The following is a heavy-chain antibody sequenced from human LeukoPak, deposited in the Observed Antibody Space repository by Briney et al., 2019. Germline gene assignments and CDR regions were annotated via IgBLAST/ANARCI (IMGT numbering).Heavy chain of an antibody. Sequence: EASVKVSCKASGYTFTTYGISWVRQAPGQGLEWMGWISAYNGNTNYAQKLQGRVTMTTGTSTSTAYMELRSLRSDDTAVYYCARVTIGSGGHNWFDPWGQGTLVTVSS. CDR1: GYTFTTYG. V-gene: IGHV1-18*01. CDR3: ARVTIGSGGHNWFDP. J-gene: IGHJ5*02. D-gene: IGHD3-10*01. CDR2: ISAYNGNT.